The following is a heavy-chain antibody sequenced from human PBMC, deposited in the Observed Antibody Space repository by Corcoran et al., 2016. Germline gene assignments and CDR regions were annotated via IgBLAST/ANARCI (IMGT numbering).Heavy chain of an antibody. CDR1: GGSISSSSYY. CDR3: ARDSGGYCSSTSCYTAYYYYYGMDV. V-gene: IGHV4-39*07. CDR2: IYYSGST. D-gene: IGHD2-2*02. Sequence: QLQLQESGPGLVKPSETLSLTCTVSGGSISSSSYYWGWIRQPPGKGLEWIGSIYYSGSTYYNPSLKSRVTISVDTSKNQFSLKLSSVTAADTGVYYCARDSGGYCSSTSCYTAYYYYYGMDVWGQGTTVTVSS. J-gene: IGHJ6*02.